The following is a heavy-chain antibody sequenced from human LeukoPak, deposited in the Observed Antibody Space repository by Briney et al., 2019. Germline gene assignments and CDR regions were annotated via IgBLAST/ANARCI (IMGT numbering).Heavy chain of an antibody. D-gene: IGHD1-7*01. CDR1: GFTFDDYA. CDR3: AKEIRDTGTTGLPDY. CDR2: ISWNSGSI. J-gene: IGHJ4*02. V-gene: IGHV3-9*01. Sequence: GRSLRLSCAASGFTFDDYAMHWVRQAPGKGLEWVSGISWNSGSIGYADSVKGRFNISRDNAKNSLYLQMNRLRAEDTALYYCAKEIRDTGTTGLPDYWGQGTLVTVSS.